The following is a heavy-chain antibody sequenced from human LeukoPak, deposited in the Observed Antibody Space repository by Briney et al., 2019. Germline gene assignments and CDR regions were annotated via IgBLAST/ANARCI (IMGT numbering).Heavy chain of an antibody. Sequence: SETLSLTCAVYGGSFSGYYWSWIRQPPGKGLEWIGEINHSESTNYNPSLKSRVTMSVDTSKNQFSLKLSSVTAADTAVYYCARRNMVRGVYDLFFDYCGQGTLVTVSS. CDR1: GGSFSGYY. V-gene: IGHV4-34*01. CDR2: INHSEST. CDR3: ARRNMVRGVYDLFFDY. J-gene: IGHJ4*02. D-gene: IGHD3-10*01.